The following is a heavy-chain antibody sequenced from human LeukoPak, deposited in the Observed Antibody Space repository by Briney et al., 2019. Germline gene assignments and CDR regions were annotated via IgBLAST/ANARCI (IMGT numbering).Heavy chain of an antibody. CDR3: GGFGEAYYYYYYMDV. D-gene: IGHD3-10*01. V-gene: IGHV3-23*01. CDR1: GFSFSTYA. Sequence: GGSLRLSCAASGFSFSTYAMSWVRQIPGKGLEWVSTISGSGGSTYYADSVKGRFTISRDNSKNTLYLQINSLRAEDTAVTVRGGFGEAYYYYYYMDVWGKGTTVTVSS. J-gene: IGHJ6*03. CDR2: ISGSGGST.